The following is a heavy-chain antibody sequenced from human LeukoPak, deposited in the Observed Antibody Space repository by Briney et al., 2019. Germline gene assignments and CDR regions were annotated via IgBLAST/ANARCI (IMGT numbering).Heavy chain of an antibody. Sequence: PGGSLRLSCAASGFTFSSYAMSWVRQAPGKGLEWVSAISGSGGSTYYADSVKGRFTISRDNSKNTLYPQMNSLRAEDTAVYYCAKDLIDSSWYIDGMDVWGQGTTVTVSS. J-gene: IGHJ6*02. CDR1: GFTFSSYA. V-gene: IGHV3-23*01. CDR2: ISGSGGST. CDR3: AKDLIDSSWYIDGMDV. D-gene: IGHD6-13*01.